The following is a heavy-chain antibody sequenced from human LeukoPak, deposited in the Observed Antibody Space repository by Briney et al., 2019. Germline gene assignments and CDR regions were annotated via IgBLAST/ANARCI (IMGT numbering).Heavy chain of an antibody. CDR3: ARGQDNYYDSSGYYFDY. CDR2: INHSGST. Sequence: PSETLSLTCAVSGGSFSGYYWSWIRQPPGKGLEWIGEINHSGSTNYNPSLKSRVTISVDTSKNQFSLKLSSVTAADTAVYYCARGQDNYYDSSGYYFDYWGQGTLVTVSS. CDR1: GGSFSGYY. V-gene: IGHV4-34*01. J-gene: IGHJ4*02. D-gene: IGHD3-22*01.